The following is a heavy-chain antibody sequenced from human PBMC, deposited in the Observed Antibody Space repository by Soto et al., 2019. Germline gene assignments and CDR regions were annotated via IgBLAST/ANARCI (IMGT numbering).Heavy chain of an antibody. Sequence: QVRLEESGPGLVKPSETLSLICSVSGGSVNNANYFWNWIRHHPENGLGGIGYIYYSGSTRYNTSFKTRATLSIETSKNQFSLRLNSVTVADTAVYFCARDADYGGSRGGMDVWGRGTTVTVSS. V-gene: IGHV4-31*03. CDR2: IYYSGST. CDR1: GGSVNNANYF. J-gene: IGHJ6*02. D-gene: IGHD4-17*01. CDR3: ARDADYGGSRGGMDV.